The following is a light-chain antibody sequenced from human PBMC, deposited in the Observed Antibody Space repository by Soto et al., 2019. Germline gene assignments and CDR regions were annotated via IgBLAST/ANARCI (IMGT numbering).Light chain of an antibody. CDR2: GSS. CDR3: QSYDSSLSGSGV. CDR1: SSNIGAGFD. Sequence: QSVLTQPPSVSGAPGQRVTISCTGNSSNIGAGFDVHWYQQLPGTAPKLLIYGSSNRPSGVPDRFSGSKSGTSASLAITGLRAEDEADYYCQSYDSSLSGSGVFGGGTKLTVL. V-gene: IGLV1-40*01. J-gene: IGLJ3*02.